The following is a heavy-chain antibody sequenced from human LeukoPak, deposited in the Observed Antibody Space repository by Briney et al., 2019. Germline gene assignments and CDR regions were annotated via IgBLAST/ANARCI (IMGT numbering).Heavy chain of an antibody. J-gene: IGHJ5*02. Sequence: PGGSLRLSCAASGFTFSSYGMHWVRQAPGKGLEWVAVISYDGSNKNYADSVKGRFTISRDNSKNTLFLHMNSLRAEDTAVFYCAKGKYYASGRNWFDPWGQGAQVTVSS. CDR1: GFTFSSYG. V-gene: IGHV3-30*18. CDR2: ISYDGSNK. D-gene: IGHD3-10*01. CDR3: AKGKYYASGRNWFDP.